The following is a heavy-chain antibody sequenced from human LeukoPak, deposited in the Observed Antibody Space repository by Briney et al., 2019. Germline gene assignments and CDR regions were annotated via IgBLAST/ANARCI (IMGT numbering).Heavy chain of an antibody. V-gene: IGHV1-2*02. CDR1: GYTFTGYY. D-gene: IGHD2-15*01. CDR2: INPNSGGT. CDR3: ARDSRYCSGGSCFFWFDP. J-gene: IGHJ5*02. Sequence: ASVKVSCKASGYTFTGYYMHWVRPTPGQGLEWMGWINPNSGGTNYAQKFQGRVTMTRDTSISTAYMELSRLRSDDTAVYYCARDSRYCSGGSCFFWFDPWGQGTLVTVPS.